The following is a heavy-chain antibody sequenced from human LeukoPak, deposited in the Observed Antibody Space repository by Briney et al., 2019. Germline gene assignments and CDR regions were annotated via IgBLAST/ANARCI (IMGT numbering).Heavy chain of an antibody. CDR3: ASAPNYYDSSGYFDY. Sequence: SETLSLTSTVSGRSISSNYWSWIRQPPGKGLEWIGYIYYSGSTNYNPSLKSRVTISVDTSKIQFSLKLSSVTAADTAVYYCASAPNYYDSSGYFDYWGQGTLVTVSS. V-gene: IGHV4-59*01. J-gene: IGHJ4*02. CDR1: GRSISSNY. D-gene: IGHD3-22*01. CDR2: IYYSGST.